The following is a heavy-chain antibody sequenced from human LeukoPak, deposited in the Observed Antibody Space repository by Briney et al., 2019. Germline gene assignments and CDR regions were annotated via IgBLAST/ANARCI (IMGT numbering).Heavy chain of an antibody. CDR3: AKTDSIILRFLEWSFDY. D-gene: IGHD3-3*01. V-gene: IGHV3-11*01. CDR2: ISSSGSTI. Sequence: GGSLRLSCAASGFTFSDYYMSWIRQAPGKGLEWVSYISSSGSTIYYADSVKGRFTISRDNAKNSLYLQMNSLRAEDTAVYYCAKTDSIILRFLEWSFDYWGQGTLVTVSS. CDR1: GFTFSDYY. J-gene: IGHJ4*02.